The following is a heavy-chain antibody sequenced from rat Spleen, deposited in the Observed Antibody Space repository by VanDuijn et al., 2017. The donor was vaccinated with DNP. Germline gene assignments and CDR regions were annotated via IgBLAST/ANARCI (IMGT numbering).Heavy chain of an antibody. Sequence: EVQLVESGGGLVQPGRSLKLSCAASGFTFSDYNMAWVRQAPKKGLEWVATISYDGSSTYYRDSVKGRFTISRDNAKSTLYLQMDSLRSEDTATYYCARTIAAIPMDAWGQGTSVTVSS. CDR1: GFTFSDYN. CDR2: ISYDGSST. CDR3: ARTIAAIPMDA. J-gene: IGHJ4*01. D-gene: IGHD1-2*01. V-gene: IGHV5-7*01.